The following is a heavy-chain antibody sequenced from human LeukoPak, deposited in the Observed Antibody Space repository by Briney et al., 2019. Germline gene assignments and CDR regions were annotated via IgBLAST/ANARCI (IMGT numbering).Heavy chain of an antibody. Sequence: SETLSLTCAVYGGSFSGYYWSWIRQPPGKGLEWIGEINHSGSTNHNPSLKSRVTISVDTSKNQFSLKLSSVTAADTAVYYCASTHCASPSCYSYYYSGLDVWGQGTTVIVSS. CDR2: INHSGST. CDR3: ASTHCASPSCYSYYYSGLDV. CDR1: GGSFSGYY. V-gene: IGHV4-34*01. D-gene: IGHD2-2*01. J-gene: IGHJ6*02.